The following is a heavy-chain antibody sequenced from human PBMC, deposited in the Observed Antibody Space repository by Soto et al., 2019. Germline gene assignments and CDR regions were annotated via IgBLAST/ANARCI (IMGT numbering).Heavy chain of an antibody. CDR3: ARVYPSDTRYGYVGNNWFDP. D-gene: IGHD5-18*01. CDR1: GYTFTSYY. CDR2: INPSGGST. V-gene: IGHV1-46*03. J-gene: IGHJ5*02. Sequence: QVQLVQSGAEVKKPGASVKVSCKASGYTFTSYYMHWVRQAPGQGLEWMGIINPSGGSTSYAQKFQGRVTITRDTSTSPVYMELSSLRSEDTAVYYCARVYPSDTRYGYVGNNWFDPWGQGTLVTVSS.